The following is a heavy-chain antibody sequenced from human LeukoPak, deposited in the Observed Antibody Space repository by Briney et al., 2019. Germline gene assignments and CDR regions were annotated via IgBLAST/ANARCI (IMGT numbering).Heavy chain of an antibody. J-gene: IGHJ4*02. V-gene: IGHV3-7*01. CDR2: IKQDGSEK. D-gene: IGHD2-15*01. Sequence: GGSLRLSCAGSGFTFSNSWMGWVRQAPGKGLEWVANIKQDGSEKYYVDSVKGRFTISRDNAKNSLYLQMNSLRAEDTAVYYCARLEKKKDIAVVVAAAFDYWGQGTLVTVSS. CDR1: GFTFSNSW. CDR3: ARLEKKKDIAVVVAAAFDY.